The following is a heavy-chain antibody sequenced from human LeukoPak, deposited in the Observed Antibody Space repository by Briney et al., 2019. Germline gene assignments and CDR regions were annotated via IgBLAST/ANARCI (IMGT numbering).Heavy chain of an antibody. CDR3: ARRPPKVGATSLQY. CDR1: GGSFSGYY. D-gene: IGHD1-26*01. V-gene: IGHV4-34*01. Sequence: SETLSLTCAVYGGSFSGYYWSWIRQPPGKGLEWIGEINHSGSTNYNPSLKSRVTISVDTSKNQFFLKLSSVTAADTAVYYCARRPPKVGATSLQYWGQGTLVTVSS. CDR2: INHSGST. J-gene: IGHJ4*02.